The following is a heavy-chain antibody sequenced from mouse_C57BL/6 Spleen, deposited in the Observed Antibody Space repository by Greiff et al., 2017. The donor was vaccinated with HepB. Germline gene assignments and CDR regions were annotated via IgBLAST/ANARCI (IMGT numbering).Heavy chain of an antibody. V-gene: IGHV1-55*01. Sequence: VQLQQSGAELVKPGASVKMSCKASGYTFTSYWITWVKQRPGQSLEWNGDIYPGSGSTNYNEKFKSKATLTVDTSSSTAYMQLSSLTSEDSAVYYCARAGYYDYDTYYFDYWGQGTTLTVSS. CDR3: ARAGYYDYDTYYFDY. CDR1: GYTFTSYW. D-gene: IGHD2-4*01. J-gene: IGHJ2*01. CDR2: IYPGSGST.